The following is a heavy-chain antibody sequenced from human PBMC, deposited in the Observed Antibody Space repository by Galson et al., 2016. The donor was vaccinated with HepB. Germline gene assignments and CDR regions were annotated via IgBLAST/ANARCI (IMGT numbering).Heavy chain of an antibody. Sequence: SETLSLTCAVSRGSISSNNLWSWVRQTPGQGLEWIGEIYHSGSTKYLPSLEGRVTIVVDKSKNQFTLNLSSVTAAATAVYYLARGADVGTSYPHNKYYYGLDVWGQGTTVTAPS. V-gene: IGHV4-4*02. CDR3: ARGADVGTSYPHNKYYYGLDV. CDR2: IYHSGST. CDR1: RGSISSNNL. D-gene: IGHD1-26*01. J-gene: IGHJ6*02.